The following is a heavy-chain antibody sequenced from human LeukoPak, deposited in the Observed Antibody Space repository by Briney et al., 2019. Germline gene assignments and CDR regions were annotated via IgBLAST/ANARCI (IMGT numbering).Heavy chain of an antibody. J-gene: IGHJ4*02. CDR1: GFTLRSYA. V-gene: IGHV3-23*01. D-gene: IGHD3-10*01. Sequence: GSLRLSCAASGFTLRSYAMNWVRQAPGEGLEWVSAISGSDGNTYYADSVKGRFTISRDDSKNTLYLQMNRLRAEDTALYYCAKAGHYGSGSYYSDYWGRGTLVTVSP. CDR3: AKAGHYGSGSYYSDY. CDR2: ISGSDGNT.